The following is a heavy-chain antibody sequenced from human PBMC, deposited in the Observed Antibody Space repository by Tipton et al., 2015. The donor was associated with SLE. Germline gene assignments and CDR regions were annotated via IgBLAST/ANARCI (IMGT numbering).Heavy chain of an antibody. D-gene: IGHD3-22*01. Sequence: LRLSCTVSGGSISSYYWSWIRQPPGKGLEWIGYIYYSGSTNYNPPLKSRVTISVDTSKNQFSLKLSSVTAADTAVYYCARSLFYYDSSGYFENHDAFDIWGQGTMVTVSS. CDR1: GGSISSYY. J-gene: IGHJ3*02. CDR2: IYYSGST. CDR3: ARSLFYYDSSGYFENHDAFDI. V-gene: IGHV4-59*01.